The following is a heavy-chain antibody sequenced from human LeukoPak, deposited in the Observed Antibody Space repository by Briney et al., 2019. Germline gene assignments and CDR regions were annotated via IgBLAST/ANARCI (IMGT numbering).Heavy chain of an antibody. D-gene: IGHD3-10*01. CDR1: GFTFSSNW. CDR2: INPDGSDT. Sequence: GGSLRLSCAASGFTFSSNWMHWIRRVPGEGLVWVARINPDGSDTSYADSVKGRFTISRDNAKNTLCLQMNSLRVEDTALYYCTRDTFGARDYWGQGTLVTVSS. J-gene: IGHJ4*02. CDR3: TRDTFGARDY. V-gene: IGHV3-74*01.